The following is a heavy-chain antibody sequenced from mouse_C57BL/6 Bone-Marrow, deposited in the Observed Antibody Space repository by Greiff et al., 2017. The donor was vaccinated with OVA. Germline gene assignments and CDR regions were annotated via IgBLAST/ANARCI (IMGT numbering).Heavy chain of an antibody. Sequence: VQLQQSGTVLARPGASVKMSCKTSGYTFTSYWMHWVKQRPGQGLEWIGAIYPGNSDTSYNQKFKGKAKLTAVTSASTAYMELSRLTNEDSAVYYCTRWDGYYYYAMDYWGQGTSVTVSS. CDR2: IYPGNSDT. D-gene: IGHD2-3*01. J-gene: IGHJ4*01. CDR3: TRWDGYYYYAMDY. V-gene: IGHV1-5*01. CDR1: GYTFTSYW.